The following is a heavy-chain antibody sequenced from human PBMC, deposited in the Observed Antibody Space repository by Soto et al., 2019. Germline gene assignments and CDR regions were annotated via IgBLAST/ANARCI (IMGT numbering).Heavy chain of an antibody. D-gene: IGHD3-16*01. CDR2: IWFDGSKK. Sequence: QVQLVESGGGVVQPGKSLRLFCAASGFKFRNYAIHWVRQAPGKGLEWLAVIWFDGSKKYYADSVKGRFTISRDNSKNTVYLHMNSLTADDSGVFYCAKAHSMMILDRFDPWGHGTLVTVSS. CDR1: GFKFRNYA. V-gene: IGHV3-33*06. CDR3: AKAHSMMILDRFDP. J-gene: IGHJ5*02.